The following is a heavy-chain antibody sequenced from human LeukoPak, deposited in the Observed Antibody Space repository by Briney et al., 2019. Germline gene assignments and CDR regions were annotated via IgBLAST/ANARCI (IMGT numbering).Heavy chain of an antibody. CDR2: TSGSGGST. CDR1: GFTFSSYA. Sequence: PGGSLRLSCAASGFTFSSYAMSWVRQAPGKGLEWVSATSGSGGSTYYADSVKDRFTISRDKSKNTLYLQMNSLRAEDTAVYYCAKDFMGYCSSTSCYSWVFDYWGQGTLVTVSS. D-gene: IGHD2-2*02. V-gene: IGHV3-23*01. J-gene: IGHJ4*02. CDR3: AKDFMGYCSSTSCYSWVFDY.